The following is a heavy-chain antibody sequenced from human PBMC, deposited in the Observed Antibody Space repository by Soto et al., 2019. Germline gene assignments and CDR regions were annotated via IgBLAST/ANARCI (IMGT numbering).Heavy chain of an antibody. V-gene: IGHV4-39*02. J-gene: IGHJ5*01. Sequence: PSETLSLTCTVSGGSISSSSSYWAFIRQPPGRGLEWIGTIHYTGSPYYNPSFNSRVTIATDTSRNRFSLTLYSVTAAYTATYHCAAFGGSGLITGLNWFDQWDQGTQVAVFS. CDR2: IHYTGSP. D-gene: IGHD1-20*01. CDR3: AAFGGSGLITGLNWFDQ. CDR1: GGSISSSSSY.